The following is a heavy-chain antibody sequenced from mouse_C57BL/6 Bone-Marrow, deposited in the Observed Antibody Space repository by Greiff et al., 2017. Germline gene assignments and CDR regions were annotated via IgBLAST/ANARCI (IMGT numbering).Heavy chain of an antibody. CDR3: ARTGGNYVLRFAY. V-gene: IGHV5-17*01. Sequence: VQLMESGGGLVKPGGSLKLSCAASGFTFSDYGMHWVRQAPEKGLEWVAYISSGSSTIYYADTVKGRFTISRDNAKNTLFLQMTSLRSEDTAMYYCARTGGNYVLRFAYWGQGTLVTVSA. CDR1: GFTFSDYG. J-gene: IGHJ3*01. D-gene: IGHD2-1*01. CDR2: ISSGSSTI.